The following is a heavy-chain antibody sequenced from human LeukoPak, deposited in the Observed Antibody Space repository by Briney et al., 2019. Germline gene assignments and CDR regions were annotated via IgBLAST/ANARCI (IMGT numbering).Heavy chain of an antibody. CDR2: IYYSGST. CDR3: ARAPRNYYDSSGYPVYFDY. V-gene: IGHV4-30-4*01. D-gene: IGHD3-22*01. Sequence: PSETLSLTCTVSGGSISSGDYYWSWIRQPPGKGLEWIGYIYYSGSTYYNPSLKSRVTISVDTSKNQFSLKLSSVTAADTAVYYCARAPRNYYDSSGYPVYFDYWGQGTLVTVSP. CDR1: GGSISSGDYY. J-gene: IGHJ4*02.